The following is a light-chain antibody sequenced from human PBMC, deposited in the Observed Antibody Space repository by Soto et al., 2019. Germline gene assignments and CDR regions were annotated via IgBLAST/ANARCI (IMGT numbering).Light chain of an antibody. CDR2: GAS. CDR3: QQYGYWLS. V-gene: IGKV3D-15*01. J-gene: IGKJ4*02. CDR1: PSIYSN. Sequence: EMTPPPSTLAVSTGERATSSSSASPSIYSNLAWYHSRPGQPPMHLIYGASTSATGVPGRFSGSGSGTDFTLTISSLEPEDLAVYYCQQYGYWLSFGGGTKV.